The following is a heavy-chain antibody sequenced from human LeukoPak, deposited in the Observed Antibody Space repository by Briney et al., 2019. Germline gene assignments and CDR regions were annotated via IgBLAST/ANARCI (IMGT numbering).Heavy chain of an antibody. CDR1: GLTFRSYP. Sequence: PGRSLRLSCAASGLTFRSYPMHWVRQAPGKGLEWVAVISYDGSEKHYADPVKGRFTISRDNSKNTLYLQMSSLRAEDTAMYYCAREGNSGYYPYWGQGILVTVSS. CDR2: ISYDGSEK. V-gene: IGHV3-30-3*01. J-gene: IGHJ4*02. D-gene: IGHD3-22*01. CDR3: AREGNSGYYPY.